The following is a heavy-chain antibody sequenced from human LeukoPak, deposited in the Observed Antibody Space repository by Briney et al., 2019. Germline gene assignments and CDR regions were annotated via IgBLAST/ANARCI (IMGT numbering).Heavy chain of an antibody. V-gene: IGHV1-46*01. D-gene: IGHD3-22*01. CDR1: RYTFTSYY. J-gene: IGHJ5*02. CDR2: INPSGGST. CDR3: ARHLDPKDYDSSGYST. Sequence: ASVKVSCKASRYTFTSYYMHWVRQAPGQGLEWMGIINPSGGSTSCAKKFQGRVTMTRDTSTSTVYMEQSRLRSEDTAVYYCARHLDPKDYDSSGYSTWGQGTPVTVSS.